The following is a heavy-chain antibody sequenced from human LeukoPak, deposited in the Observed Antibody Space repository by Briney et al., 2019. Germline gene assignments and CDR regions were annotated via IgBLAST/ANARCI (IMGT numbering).Heavy chain of an antibody. V-gene: IGHV3-7*05. CDR3: TSPQRSEAALAY. D-gene: IGHD2-15*01. J-gene: IGHJ4*02. CDR2: IKQDGSEK. Sequence: GGSLRLSCAASGFTFSSYWMSWVRQAPGKGLEWVANIKQDGSEKYYVDSVKGRFTISRDNAKNSLYLQMNSLRTEDTAVYYCTSPQRSEAALAYWGQGALVTVSS. CDR1: GFTFSSYW.